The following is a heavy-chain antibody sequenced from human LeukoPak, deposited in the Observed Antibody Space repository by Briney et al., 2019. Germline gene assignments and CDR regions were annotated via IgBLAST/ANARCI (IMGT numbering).Heavy chain of an antibody. CDR2: IYTSGST. Sequence: SETLSLTCTVSGGSISSYYWSWIRQPAGKGLEWIGRIYTSGSTNYNPSLKSRVTMSVDTSKNQFSLKLSSVTAADTAVYYCARDERYFDWLSYDYWGQGTLVTVSS. CDR3: ARDERYFDWLSYDY. D-gene: IGHD3-9*01. J-gene: IGHJ4*02. CDR1: GGSISSYY. V-gene: IGHV4-4*07.